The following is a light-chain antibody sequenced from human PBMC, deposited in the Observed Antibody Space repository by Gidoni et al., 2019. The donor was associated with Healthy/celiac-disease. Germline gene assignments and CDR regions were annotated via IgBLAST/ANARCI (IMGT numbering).Light chain of an antibody. CDR1: QSISSH. CDR3: QQSYNTPRT. J-gene: IGKJ1*01. CDR2: AAS. Sequence: DIQMTQSPSSLSASVGDRVTITCRASQSISSHLNWYQQQPGKAPKFLIYAASSLHSGVPSRFSGSGSGTHFTLTISSLQPEDFATYYCQQSYNTPRTFGQGTKVEIK. V-gene: IGKV1-39*01.